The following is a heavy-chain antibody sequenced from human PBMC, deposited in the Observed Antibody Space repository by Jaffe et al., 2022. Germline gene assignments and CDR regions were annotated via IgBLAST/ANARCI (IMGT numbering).Heavy chain of an antibody. CDR2: MNPNSGNT. D-gene: IGHD4-17*01. CDR3: ARAADDYGDYPDAFDI. Sequence: QVQLVQSGAEVKKPGASVKVSCKASGYTFTSYDINWVRQATGQGLEWMGWMNPNSGNTGYAQKFQGRVTMTRNTSISTAYMELSSLRSEDTAVYYCARAADDYGDYPDAFDIWGQGTMVTVSS. CDR1: GYTFTSYD. J-gene: IGHJ3*02. V-gene: IGHV1-8*01.